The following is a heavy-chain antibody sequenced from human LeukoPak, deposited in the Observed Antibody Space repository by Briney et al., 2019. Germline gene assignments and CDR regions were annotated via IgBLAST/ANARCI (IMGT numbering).Heavy chain of an antibody. V-gene: IGHV4-4*09. CDR1: GGSISSYY. CDR3: ARHNYYGSGGYGYFDY. Sequence: SETLSLTCTVSGGSISSYYWSWIRQPPGKGLEWIGYIYTSGSTNYNPSLKSRVTISVDTSKNQFSLKLSSVTAADTAVYYCARHNYYGSGGYGYFDYWGQGTLVTVSS. D-gene: IGHD3-10*01. J-gene: IGHJ4*02. CDR2: IYTSGST.